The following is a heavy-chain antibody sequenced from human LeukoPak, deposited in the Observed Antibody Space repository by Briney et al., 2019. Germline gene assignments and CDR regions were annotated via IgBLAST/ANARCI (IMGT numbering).Heavy chain of an antibody. CDR1: GFTFDDYA. CDR2: ISWNSGSI. V-gene: IGHV3-9*01. J-gene: IGHJ4*02. Sequence: AGGSLRLSCAASGFTFDDYAMHWVRQAPGKGLEWVSGISWNSGSIGYADSVKGRFTISRDNAKNSLYLQMNSLRAEDTALYYCAKDINYDSSGSPDYWGQGTLVTVSS. CDR3: AKDINYDSSGSPDY. D-gene: IGHD3-22*01.